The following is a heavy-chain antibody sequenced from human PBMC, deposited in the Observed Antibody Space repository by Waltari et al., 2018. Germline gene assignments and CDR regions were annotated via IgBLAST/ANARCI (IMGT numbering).Heavy chain of an antibody. CDR1: GGSIRGYY. J-gene: IGHJ5*02. Sequence: QVQPQESGPGLVTPPETLSLTCTVPGGSIRGYYWSWIRQPPGKGLEWIGYREHNGRPNYTPTLNPRVTISLDTSKNQVSLRLSSVTATDTAVYYWARHRGYGSTWGWFDPWGQGTLVTVSS. D-gene: IGHD6-13*01. V-gene: IGHV4-59*08. CDR2: REHNGRP. CDR3: ARHRGYGSTWGWFDP.